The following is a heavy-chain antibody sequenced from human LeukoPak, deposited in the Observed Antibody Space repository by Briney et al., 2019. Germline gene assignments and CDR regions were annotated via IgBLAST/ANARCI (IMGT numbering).Heavy chain of an antibody. J-gene: IGHJ4*02. CDR3: ANDNDRGPAGYFFDY. CDR1: GFTFSAYG. V-gene: IGHV3-30*18. D-gene: IGHD6-13*01. Sequence: GRSLRLSCAASGFTFSAYGMHWVRQAPGKGLEWVAVISYDGNNKYYADSVKGRFTISRDNSKNTLYLQMNSLRPEDTAVYYCANDNDRGPAGYFFDYWGQGTLVTVSS. CDR2: ISYDGNNK.